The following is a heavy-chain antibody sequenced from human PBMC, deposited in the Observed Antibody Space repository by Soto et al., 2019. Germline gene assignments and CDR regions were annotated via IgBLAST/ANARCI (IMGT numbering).Heavy chain of an antibody. CDR3: AKDLSWRSWYHDAFDI. CDR1: GFTFSSYG. V-gene: IGHV3-30*18. CDR2: ISYDGSNK. J-gene: IGHJ3*02. D-gene: IGHD6-13*01. Sequence: PGGSLRLSCAASGFTFSSYGMHWVRQAPGKGLEWVAVISYDGSNKYYADSVKGRFTISRDNSKNTLYLQMNSLRAEDTAVYYCAKDLSWRSWYHDAFDIWGQGTMVTVSS.